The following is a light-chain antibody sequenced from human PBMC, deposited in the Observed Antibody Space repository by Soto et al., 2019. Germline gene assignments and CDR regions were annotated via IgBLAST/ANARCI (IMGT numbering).Light chain of an antibody. CDR1: QSISSW. Sequence: DIQMTQSPSTLSASVVDRVTITCRASQSISSWLAWYQQKPGKAPKLLIYDASSLESGVPSRFSGSGSGTEFTLTISSLQPDDFATYYCQQYNSYLFGGGTKVEIK. V-gene: IGKV1-5*01. CDR3: QQYNSYL. J-gene: IGKJ4*01. CDR2: DAS.